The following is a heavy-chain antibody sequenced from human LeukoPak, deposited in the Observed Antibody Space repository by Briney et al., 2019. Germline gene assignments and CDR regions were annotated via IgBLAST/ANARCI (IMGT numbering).Heavy chain of an antibody. D-gene: IGHD6-13*01. J-gene: IGHJ5*02. Sequence: SETLSLTCTVSGDSIRSYYWSWIRQPPGKGLEWIGYIYYSGSTSYNPSLKSRVTISADTSKNQFSLKLSSVTAADTAVYYCARDLSSRFDPWGQGTLVTVSS. CDR2: IYYSGST. CDR1: GDSIRSYY. CDR3: ARDLSSRFDP. V-gene: IGHV4-59*01.